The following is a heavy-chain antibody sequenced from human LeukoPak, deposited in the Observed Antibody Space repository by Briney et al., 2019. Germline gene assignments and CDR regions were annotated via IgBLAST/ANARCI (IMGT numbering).Heavy chain of an antibody. CDR1: GGSFSGYY. Sequence: SETLSLTCTVSGGSFSGYYWSWIRQPPGKGLEWIGEINHSGSTNYNPSLKSRVTISVDTSKNQFSLKLSSVTAADTAVYYCARGPCSSTSCYYYYGMDVWGQGTTVTVSS. V-gene: IGHV4-34*01. D-gene: IGHD2-2*01. CDR3: ARGPCSSTSCYYYYGMDV. J-gene: IGHJ6*02. CDR2: INHSGST.